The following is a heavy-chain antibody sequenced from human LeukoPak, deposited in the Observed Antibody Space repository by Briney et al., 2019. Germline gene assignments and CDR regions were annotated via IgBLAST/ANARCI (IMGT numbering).Heavy chain of an antibody. V-gene: IGHV3-15*01. CDR2: IKSKTDGGTT. Sequence: GGSLRLSCVGSGFHFRLYNMNWVRQAPGKGLEWVGRIKSKTDGGTTDYAAPVKGRFTISRDDSKNTLYLQMNSLKTEDTAVYYCTTTPLTVTGRWGQGTLVTVSS. CDR3: TTTPLTVTGR. D-gene: IGHD4-11*01. J-gene: IGHJ4*02. CDR1: GFHFRLYN.